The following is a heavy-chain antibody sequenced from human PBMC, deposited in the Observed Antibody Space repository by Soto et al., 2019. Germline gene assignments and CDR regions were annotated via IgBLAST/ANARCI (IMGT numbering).Heavy chain of an antibody. D-gene: IGHD2-21*01. CDR2: IWYDGSNK. CDR3: TRDPLYCDATAACSASYNWFDP. V-gene: IGHV3-33*01. J-gene: IGHJ5*02. Sequence: HPGGSLRLSCAASGFTFSSYGMHWVRQAPGKGLEWVAVIWYDGSNKYYADSVKGRFTISRDNSKNTLYLQMNSLRSEDTAVYYCTRDPLYCDATAACSASYNWFDPWGQGTLVTVSS. CDR1: GFTFSSYG.